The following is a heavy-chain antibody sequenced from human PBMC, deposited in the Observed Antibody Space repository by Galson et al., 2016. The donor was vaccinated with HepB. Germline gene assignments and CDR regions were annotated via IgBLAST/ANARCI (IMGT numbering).Heavy chain of an antibody. V-gene: IGHV3-33*03. J-gene: IGHJ4*02. D-gene: IGHD1-26*01. CDR2: IWHDGSIQ. CDR3: AKTGRSEAGDYFDH. Sequence: SLRLSCAASGFSFSDHGMHWVRQAPGKGLEWVAVIWHDGSIQYYGDSVKGRFTISRDNSKNVAYLQLNSLRAEDTAMYYCAKTGRSEAGDYFDHWGQGTLVTVSS. CDR1: GFSFSDHG.